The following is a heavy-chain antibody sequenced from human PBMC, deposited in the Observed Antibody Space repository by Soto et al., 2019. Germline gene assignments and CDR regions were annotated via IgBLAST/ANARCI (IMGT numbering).Heavy chain of an antibody. D-gene: IGHD3-10*01. J-gene: IGHJ4*02. CDR3: ARRYYYGSGSYYNAPFDY. Sequence: QVQLQESGPGLVKPSETLSLTCTVSGGSISSYYWSWIRQPPGKGLEWIGYIYYSGSTNYNPSLKSRVTLSVDTSKNQFSLKLSSVTAADTAVYYCARRYYYGSGSYYNAPFDYWGQGTLVTVSS. CDR2: IYYSGST. V-gene: IGHV4-59*08. CDR1: GGSISSYY.